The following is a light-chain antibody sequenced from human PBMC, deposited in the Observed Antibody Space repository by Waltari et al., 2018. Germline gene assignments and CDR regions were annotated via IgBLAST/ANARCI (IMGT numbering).Light chain of an antibody. CDR1: QGIVYSDGDTY. V-gene: IGKV2-30*01. CDR3: MQGTHWPWT. CDR2: RVS. J-gene: IGKJ1*01. Sequence: DVVMTQSPLSLPVTLGQPASISCRSSQGIVYSDGDTYLSWFQQRPGQSPRRLIYRVSKRDSGVPDRFSGSGSGTDFTLKISSVEAEDVGVYYCMQGTHWPWTFGQGTKVEIK.